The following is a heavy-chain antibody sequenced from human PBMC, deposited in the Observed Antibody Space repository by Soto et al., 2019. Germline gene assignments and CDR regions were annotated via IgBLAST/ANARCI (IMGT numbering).Heavy chain of an antibody. V-gene: IGHV3-53*01. Sequence: EVQVVESGGGLIQPGGSLRLSGEVSGFGVTANYMRWVRQAPGKGLEWVSVIYSGGSTYYIDSVTGRFSISRDISKNTLYLQMNSLRAEDTAVYYCHGYGYWGQGTLVTVSS. D-gene: IGHD5-12*01. CDR3: HGYGY. J-gene: IGHJ4*02. CDR2: IYSGGST. CDR1: GFGVTANY.